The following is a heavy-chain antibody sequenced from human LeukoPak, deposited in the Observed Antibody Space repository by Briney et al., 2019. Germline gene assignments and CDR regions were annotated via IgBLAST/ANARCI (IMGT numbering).Heavy chain of an antibody. J-gene: IGHJ3*02. CDR3: ALYRFGELLGAFDI. D-gene: IGHD3-10*01. Sequence: GESLKISCKGSGYRFTNYWIGWVRQMPGKGLEWMGIIYPGDSDTRYSPSLQGQVTISADNSINTAYVQWSSLKASDTAMYYCALYRFGELLGAFDIWGQGTMVTVSS. CDR2: IYPGDSDT. CDR1: GYRFTNYW. V-gene: IGHV5-51*01.